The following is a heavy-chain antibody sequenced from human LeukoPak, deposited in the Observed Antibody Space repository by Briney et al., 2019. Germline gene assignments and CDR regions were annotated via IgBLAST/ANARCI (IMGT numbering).Heavy chain of an antibody. J-gene: IGHJ4*02. Sequence: PGGSLRLSCAASGFTLSSYAMHWVRQAPGKGLEWVAVISYDGSNKYYADSVKGRFTISRDNSKNTLYLQMNSLRAEDTAVYYCANVAGARYYDFWSGYDPLDYWGQGTLVTVSS. CDR3: ANVAGARYYDFWSGYDPLDY. CDR1: GFTLSSYA. CDR2: ISYDGSNK. D-gene: IGHD3-3*01. V-gene: IGHV3-30-3*01.